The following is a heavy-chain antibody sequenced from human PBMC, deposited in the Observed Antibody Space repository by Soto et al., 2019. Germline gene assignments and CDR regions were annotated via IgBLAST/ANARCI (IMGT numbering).Heavy chain of an antibody. Sequence: GASVKVSCKASGYTFTGYYMHWVRQAPGQGLEWMGWINPNSGGTNYAQKFQGRVTMTRDTSISTAYMELSRLRSDDTAVYYCARERWELQFYGMDVWGQGTTVTVSS. CDR2: INPNSGGT. CDR1: GYTFTGYY. CDR3: ARERWELQFYGMDV. D-gene: IGHD1-26*01. V-gene: IGHV1-2*02. J-gene: IGHJ6*02.